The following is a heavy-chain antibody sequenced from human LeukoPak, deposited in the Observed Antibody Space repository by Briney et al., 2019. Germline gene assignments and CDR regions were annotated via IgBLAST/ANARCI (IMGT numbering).Heavy chain of an antibody. Sequence: PGGTLRLSCAASGFTFSSYAMHWVRQAPGKGLEWVAVISYDGSNKYYADSAKGRFTISRDNSKNTLYLQMNSLRAEDTAVYYCASVGGILLLFGELFADDAFDIWGQGTMVTVSS. CDR1: GFTFSSYA. D-gene: IGHD3-10*01. CDR2: ISYDGSNK. CDR3: ASVGGILLLFGELFADDAFDI. J-gene: IGHJ3*02. V-gene: IGHV3-30-3*01.